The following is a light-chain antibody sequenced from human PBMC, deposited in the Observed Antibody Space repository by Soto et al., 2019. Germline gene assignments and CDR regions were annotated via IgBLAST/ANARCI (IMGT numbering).Light chain of an antibody. CDR2: DAS. CDR1: QNIRNW. V-gene: IGKV1-5*01. CDR3: QQFSSYPLT. Sequence: DIKMTQSPSTLSASVGDSVTMACRASQNIRNWLAWYQQKPGKAPNPLIYDASSLESGVPSRFSGSGSGTEFTLTISRLEPEDFAVYYCQQFSSYPLTFGGGTKVDIK. J-gene: IGKJ4*01.